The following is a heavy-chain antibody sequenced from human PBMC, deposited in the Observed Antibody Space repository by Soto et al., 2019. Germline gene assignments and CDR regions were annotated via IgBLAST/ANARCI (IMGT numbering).Heavy chain of an antibody. D-gene: IGHD5-12*01. V-gene: IGHV4-61*01. CDR2: VYSSGGT. CDR1: GGSVSSGSYY. Sequence: QVQLQESGPGLVKPSETLSLTCSVSGGSVSSGSYYWSWIRQPPGKGLEWVGYVYSSGGTSYNPSAKSRVTISLDTSKNQFSLKLSSVTAADTAVYYCARDGDGYNHWGQGTLVTVSS. J-gene: IGHJ4*02. CDR3: ARDGDGYNH.